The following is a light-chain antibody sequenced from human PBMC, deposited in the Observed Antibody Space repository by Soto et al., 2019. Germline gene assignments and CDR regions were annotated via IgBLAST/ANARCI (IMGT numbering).Light chain of an antibody. CDR1: QDIRNY. J-gene: IGKJ4*01. CDR2: AAS. CDR3: QEYDVVPLT. Sequence: DIQMTQSPSSLSASVGDRVTMTCRASQDIRNYLAWYQQKPGKVPKLLIYAASIFHSGVPSRFSGSGYGTDFTLTISTLQPEDVGTYYCQEYDVVPLTFGGGTKVEIK. V-gene: IGKV1-27*01.